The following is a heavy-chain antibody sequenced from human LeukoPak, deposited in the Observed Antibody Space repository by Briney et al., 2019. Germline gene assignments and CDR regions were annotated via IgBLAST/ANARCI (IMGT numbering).Heavy chain of an antibody. D-gene: IGHD3-10*01. V-gene: IGHV3-21*01. CDR1: GFTVSSNY. J-gene: IGHJ4*02. CDR2: ISSSSSYI. CDR3: AREVTMVRGVSD. Sequence: PGGSLRLSCAASGFTVSSNYMNWVRQAPGKGLEWVSSISSSSSYIYYADSVKGRFTISRDNAKNSLYLQMNSLRAEDTAVYYCAREVTMVRGVSDWGQGTLVTVSS.